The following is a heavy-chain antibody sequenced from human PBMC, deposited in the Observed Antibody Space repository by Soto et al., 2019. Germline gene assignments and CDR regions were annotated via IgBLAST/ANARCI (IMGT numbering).Heavy chain of an antibody. CDR3: AREYYYDSSGYYLGAFDI. D-gene: IGHD3-22*01. CDR2: IYHTGTT. Sequence: SETLSLTCTVSGGSINSGGYSWTWIRQPPGKGLEWIGFIYHTGTTYYNPSLKSRVTISVDRSKNQFSLKLNSVTAADTAVYYCAREYYYDSSGYYLGAFDIWGQGTMVTVSS. V-gene: IGHV4-30-2*01. J-gene: IGHJ3*02. CDR1: GGSINSGGYS.